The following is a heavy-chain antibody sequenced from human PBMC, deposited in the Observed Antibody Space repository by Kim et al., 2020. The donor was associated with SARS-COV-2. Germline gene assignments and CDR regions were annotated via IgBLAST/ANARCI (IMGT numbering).Heavy chain of an antibody. D-gene: IGHD6-13*01. CDR1: GYTFTSYD. CDR3: ARGIFGAAAGIHNYYYYYGMDG. Sequence: ASVKVSCKASGYTFTSYDINWVRQATGQGLEWMGWMNPNSGNTGYAQKFQGRVTMTRNTSISTAYMELSSLRSEDTAAYYCARGIFGAAAGIHNYYYYYGMDGWGQGTTVTVSS. V-gene: IGHV1-8*01. J-gene: IGHJ6*02. CDR2: MNPNSGNT.